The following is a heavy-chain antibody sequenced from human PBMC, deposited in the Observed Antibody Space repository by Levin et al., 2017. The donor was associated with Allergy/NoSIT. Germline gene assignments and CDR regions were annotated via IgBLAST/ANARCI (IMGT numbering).Heavy chain of an antibody. D-gene: IGHD2-2*01. Sequence: GGSLRLSCAASGFTFSPYYMHWVRQAPGKGLAWVSNIHSDTTITNYADSVKGRFTISRDNAKNTLYLQMNSLRAEDTALCYCVRGGCSSTSCLDYWGQGTLVTVSS. J-gene: IGHJ4*02. CDR3: VRGGCSSTSCLDY. V-gene: IGHV3-74*01. CDR2: IHSDTTIT. CDR1: GFTFSPYY.